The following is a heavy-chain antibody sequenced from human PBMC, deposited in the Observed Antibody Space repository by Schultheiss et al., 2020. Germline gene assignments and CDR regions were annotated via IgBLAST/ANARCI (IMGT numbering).Heavy chain of an antibody. J-gene: IGHJ3*02. CDR2: IYYSGST. V-gene: IGHV4-31*03. Sequence: SETLSLTCTVSGGSISSGGYYWSWIRQHPGKGLEWIGYIYYSGSTYYNPSLKSRVTISVDTSKNQFSLKLSSVTAADTAVYYCARDSYDSSFGAFDIWGQGTMVTVSS. CDR1: GGSISSGGYY. CDR3: ARDSYDSSFGAFDI. D-gene: IGHD3-22*01.